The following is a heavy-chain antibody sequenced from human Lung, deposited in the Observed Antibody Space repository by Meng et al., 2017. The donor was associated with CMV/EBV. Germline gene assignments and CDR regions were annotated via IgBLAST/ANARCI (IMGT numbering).Heavy chain of an antibody. D-gene: IGHD2-2*01. V-gene: IGHV1-24*01. CDR1: GYALRDLS. Sequence: SXXVSXXVSGYALRDLSMHWVRQAPGKGLEWMGGFDPEDGETIYAQNFQGRVTMTEDTRTDTAYMAVGSLTFEDTAVYYCATNSRTREWVYGMDVWGQGTXVTVSS. J-gene: IGHJ6*02. CDR3: ATNSRTREWVYGMDV. CDR2: FDPEDGET.